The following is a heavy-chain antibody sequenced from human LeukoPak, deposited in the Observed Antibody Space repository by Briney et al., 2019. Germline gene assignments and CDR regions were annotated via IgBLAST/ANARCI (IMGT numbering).Heavy chain of an antibody. CDR1: GASISSSNYY. Sequence: PSETLSLTCAVSGASISSSNYYWTWIRQPPGKGLEWIGEIIDTGSTKYNSSLKSRVTISVDTSKNQFSLSLDSVTAADTAVYYCARGLASGYPPIPFDYWGQGTLVTVSS. J-gene: IGHJ4*02. V-gene: IGHV4-39*01. CDR2: IIDTGST. CDR3: ARGLASGYPPIPFDY. D-gene: IGHD3-3*01.